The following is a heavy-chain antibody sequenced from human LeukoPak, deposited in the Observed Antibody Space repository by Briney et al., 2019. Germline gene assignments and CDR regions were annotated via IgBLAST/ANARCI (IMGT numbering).Heavy chain of an antibody. CDR3: ASQDTAMVFDY. J-gene: IGHJ4*02. D-gene: IGHD5-18*01. V-gene: IGHV4-59*08. CDR2: IYYSGST. CDR1: GGSISSYY. Sequence: SETLSLTCTVSGGSISSYYWSWIRQPPGKGLEWIGYIYYSGSTNYNPSLKSRVTISVDTSKNQFSLKLSSVTAADTAVYCCASQDTAMVFDYWGQGTLVTVSS.